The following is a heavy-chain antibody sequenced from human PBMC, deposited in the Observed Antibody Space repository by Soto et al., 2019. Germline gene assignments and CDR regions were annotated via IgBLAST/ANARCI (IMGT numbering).Heavy chain of an antibody. Sequence: SGPTLVNPTQTLTLTCTFSGFSLSTSGMRVSWIRQPPGKALEWLARIDWDDDKFYNTSLKTRLTISKDSSKNQVVLTMTNMEPVDTATYYCTRMFHCSGGTCPFDYWGQGALVIVSS. J-gene: IGHJ4*02. D-gene: IGHD2-15*01. CDR3: TRMFHCSGGTCPFDY. CDR1: GFSLSTSGMR. V-gene: IGHV2-70*04. CDR2: IDWDDDK.